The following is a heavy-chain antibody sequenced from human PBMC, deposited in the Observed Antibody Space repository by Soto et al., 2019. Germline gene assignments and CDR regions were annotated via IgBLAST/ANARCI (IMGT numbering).Heavy chain of an antibody. V-gene: IGHV1-18*01. CDR3: ARESITVTTGPDYYGMDV. CDR2: ISAYNGNT. CDR1: GYTFTSYG. D-gene: IGHD4-17*01. J-gene: IGHJ6*02. Sequence: ASVKVSCKASGYTFTSYGISWVRQAPGQGLEWMGWISAYNGNTNYAQKLQGRVTMTTDTSTSTAYMELRSLRSDDTAVYYCARESITVTTGPDYYGMDVWGQGTTVTVS.